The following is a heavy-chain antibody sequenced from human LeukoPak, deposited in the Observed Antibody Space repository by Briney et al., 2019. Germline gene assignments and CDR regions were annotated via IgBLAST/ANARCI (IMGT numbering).Heavy chain of an antibody. V-gene: IGHV4-30-2*01. CDR3: AREGEPYGFDY. Sequence: PSETLSLTCAVSGGSISSGTYSWSWIRQPPGKGLEWIGYVYHIGNLYYNPSLKSRVTISVDRSKNQFSLNLKFVTAADTAVYYCAREGEPYGFDYWGQGALVTVSS. CDR2: VYHIGNL. CDR1: GGSISSGTYS. D-gene: IGHD3-10*01. J-gene: IGHJ4*02.